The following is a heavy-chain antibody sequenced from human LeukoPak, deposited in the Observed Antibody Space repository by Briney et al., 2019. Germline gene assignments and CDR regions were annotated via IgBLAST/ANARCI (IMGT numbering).Heavy chain of an antibody. Sequence: GGALRLSCAASGFTFSSYSVNWVGQAPGKGLEWFSLTRSSGTPIYYAHSLRGRFTISRDNAKNSLYLQMNSLRDEYTAVYYCVRDPDSLDFWGQGTPVTVSS. J-gene: IGHJ4*02. CDR1: GFTFSSYS. CDR2: TRSSGTPI. D-gene: IGHD2-21*02. V-gene: IGHV3-48*02. CDR3: VRDPDSLDF.